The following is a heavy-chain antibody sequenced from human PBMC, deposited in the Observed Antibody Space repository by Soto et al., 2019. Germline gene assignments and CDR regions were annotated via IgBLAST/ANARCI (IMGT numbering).Heavy chain of an antibody. CDR1: GFTFSGHW. Sequence: GGSLRLSCAASGFTFSGHWMHWVRQVPGKGLEWVSPINTNSSYISYADSVKGRFTISRDNAKNTLYLQMNSLRAEDTAVYYCARSPSMTTVSLDYWGQGTLVTVSS. D-gene: IGHD4-17*01. J-gene: IGHJ4*02. V-gene: IGHV3-21*01. CDR2: INTNSSYI. CDR3: ARSPSMTTVSLDY.